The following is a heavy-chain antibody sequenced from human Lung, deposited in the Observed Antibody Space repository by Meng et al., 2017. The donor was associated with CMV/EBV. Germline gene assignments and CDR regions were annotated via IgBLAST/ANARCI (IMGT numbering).Heavy chain of an antibody. CDR1: ISSSNW. Sequence: ISSSNWWRWGGQPPGKGLEWIGENYHSGSTNYKPSLKSRVTISVDKAKNQFSLKLSSVNAADTAVYYCARDFSDIVVVPAAMGGFDPWGQGTLVTVSS. V-gene: IGHV4-4*02. D-gene: IGHD2-2*01. CDR3: ARDFSDIVVVPAAMGGFDP. J-gene: IGHJ5*02. CDR2: NYHSGST.